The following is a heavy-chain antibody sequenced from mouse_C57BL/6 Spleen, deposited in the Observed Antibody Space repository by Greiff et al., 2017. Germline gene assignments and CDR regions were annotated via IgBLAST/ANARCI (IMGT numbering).Heavy chain of an antibody. CDR1: GFTFSSYA. CDR3: TRGEGYYGNSGAMDY. D-gene: IGHD2-1*01. J-gene: IGHJ4*01. Sequence: EVKLMESGEGLVKPGGSLKLSCAASGFTFSSYAMSWVRQTPEKRLEWVAYISSGGDYIYYADTVKGRFTISRDNARNTLYLQMSSLKSEDTAMYYCTRGEGYYGNSGAMDYWGQGTSVTVSS. V-gene: IGHV5-9-1*02. CDR2: ISSGGDYI.